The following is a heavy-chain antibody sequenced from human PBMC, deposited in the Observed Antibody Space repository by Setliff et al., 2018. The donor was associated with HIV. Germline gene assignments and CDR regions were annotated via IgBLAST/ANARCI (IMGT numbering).Heavy chain of an antibody. Sequence: SETLSLTCSVSSGSVSGYYWGWIRQPPGKKLEWIGYIHSSGSTIYSASLKSRVSISVDTSKNQVSLRPSSVTAADTAVYHCSRGSYYMDVWGKGTTVTVSS. J-gene: IGHJ6*03. CDR3: SRGSYYMDV. V-gene: IGHV4-59*08. D-gene: IGHD3-16*01. CDR1: SGSVSGYY. CDR2: IHSSGST.